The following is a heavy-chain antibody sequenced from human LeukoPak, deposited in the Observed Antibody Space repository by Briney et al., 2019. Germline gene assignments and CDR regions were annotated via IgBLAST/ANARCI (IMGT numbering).Heavy chain of an antibody. Sequence: PGGSLRLSCAASGFTFDDHGMNWVRQAPGRGLEWVAGITWNGGSTGYVDSVKGRFTIPRDNAKNSLYLQMNSLRAEDTALYYCARGGTMNYYFDYWGQGTLVTVSS. CDR3: ARGGTMNYYFDY. D-gene: IGHD3-22*01. J-gene: IGHJ4*02. CDR2: ITWNGGST. CDR1: GFTFDDHG. V-gene: IGHV3-20*04.